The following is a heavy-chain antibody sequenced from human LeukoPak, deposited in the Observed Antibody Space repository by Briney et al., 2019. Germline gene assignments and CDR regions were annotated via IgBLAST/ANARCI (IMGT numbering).Heavy chain of an antibody. CDR1: GFTFSSYG. D-gene: IGHD3-10*01. CDR2: IWYDGSNK. Sequence: GRSLRLSCAASGFTFSSYGMHWVRQAPGKGLGWVGVIWYDGSNKYYAASVKGRFTISGDNSKNTLYLQMNSLRAEDTAVYYCARDLVTGFGELLNYFDYWGQGTLVTVSS. CDR3: ARDLVTGFGELLNYFDY. J-gene: IGHJ4*02. V-gene: IGHV3-33*01.